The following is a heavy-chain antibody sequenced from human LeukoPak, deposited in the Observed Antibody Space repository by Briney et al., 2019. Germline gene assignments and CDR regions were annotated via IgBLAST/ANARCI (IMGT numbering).Heavy chain of an antibody. CDR2: IYYSGST. V-gene: IGHV4-39*01. Sequence: SETLSLTCTVSGGSISSSSYYWGWIRQPPGKGLEWIGSIYYSGSTYYNPSLKSRVTISVDTSKNQFSLKLSSVTAADTAVYYCARLSGGYVIDRDYWGQGTPVTVSS. D-gene: IGHD3-10*01. J-gene: IGHJ4*02. CDR1: GGSISSSSYY. CDR3: ARLSGGYVIDRDY.